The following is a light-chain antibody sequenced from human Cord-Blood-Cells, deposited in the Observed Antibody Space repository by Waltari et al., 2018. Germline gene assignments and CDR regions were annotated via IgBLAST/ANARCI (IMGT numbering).Light chain of an antibody. CDR3: QQYNNWPHDT. V-gene: IGKV3-15*01. Sequence: EIVMTQSPATVSVSPGERATLSCRASQSVSSNLAWYQQKPGQAPRLLIYGASTRSTGSPARFSGSGSGTEFTLTISSRQSEDFAVYYCQQYNNWPHDTFGQGTKLEIK. CDR1: QSVSSN. J-gene: IGKJ2*01. CDR2: GAS.